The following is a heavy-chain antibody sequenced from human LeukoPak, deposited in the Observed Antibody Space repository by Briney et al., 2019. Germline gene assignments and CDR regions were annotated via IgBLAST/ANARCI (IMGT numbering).Heavy chain of an antibody. Sequence: SETLSLTCTVSGGSISSSSYFWGWIRQPPGKGLEWIGSIYYSGTTYYNPSLKSRVTISVDTSKNQFSLKLSSVTAADTAVYYCARHKEEPSSWYPPFDSWGQGTLVTVSS. D-gene: IGHD6-13*01. J-gene: IGHJ4*02. V-gene: IGHV4-39*01. CDR2: IYYSGTT. CDR1: GGSISSSSYF. CDR3: ARHKEEPSSWYPPFDS.